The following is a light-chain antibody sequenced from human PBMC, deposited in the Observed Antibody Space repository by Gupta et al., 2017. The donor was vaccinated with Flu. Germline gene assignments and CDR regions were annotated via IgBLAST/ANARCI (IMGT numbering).Light chain of an antibody. CDR1: NIGSKN. CDR2: RDS. Sequence: SYELTQPLSVSVALGQTARITCGGNNIGSKNVHWYQQKPGQAPVLVIYRDSNRPSGMPERFSGSNSGNTATLTISRAQAGDEADYYCQVWDSSTGVFGTGTKVTVL. CDR3: QVWDSSTGV. J-gene: IGLJ1*01. V-gene: IGLV3-9*01.